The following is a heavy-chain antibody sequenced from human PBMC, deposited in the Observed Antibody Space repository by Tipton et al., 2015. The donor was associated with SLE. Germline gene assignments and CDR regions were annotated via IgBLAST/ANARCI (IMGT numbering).Heavy chain of an antibody. CDR2: TYYRSKWYN. CDR3: ARNPSGGGYTYCGRYFYY. J-gene: IGHJ4*02. CDR1: GDSVSSNSAA. Sequence: GLVKPSQTLSLTCAISGDSVSSNSAAWNWIRQSPSRGLEWLGRTYYRSKWYNDYAVSVKSRITINPDTSKNQFSLQLNSVTPEDTAVYYCARNPSGGGYTYCGRYFYYWGQGTVVTVSA. V-gene: IGHV6-1*01. D-gene: IGHD5-18*01.